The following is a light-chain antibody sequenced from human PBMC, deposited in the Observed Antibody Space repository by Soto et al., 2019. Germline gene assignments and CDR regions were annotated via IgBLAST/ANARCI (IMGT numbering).Light chain of an antibody. Sequence: EIVMTQSPATLSVSPGERVTLSCRASQSVGSNLAWYQQKPGLAPRVLIYDASTRATVIPARLSGSGSGTEFTLTISSLQSEDFAVYYCQQYDNWPLTFSGGTKVEIK. CDR1: QSVGSN. CDR3: QQYDNWPLT. CDR2: DAS. V-gene: IGKV3-15*01. J-gene: IGKJ4*01.